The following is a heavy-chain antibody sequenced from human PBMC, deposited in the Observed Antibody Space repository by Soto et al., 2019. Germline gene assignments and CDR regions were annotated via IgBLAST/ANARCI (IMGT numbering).Heavy chain of an antibody. CDR2: INQGGSAK. V-gene: IGHV3-7*01. J-gene: IGHJ4*02. CDR3: ARIYCSTTSCYIDY. Sequence: EVQLVESGGGLDQPGGSLRLSCAASTFTFSNHWMSWVRQAPGKGLEWVANINQGGSAKYYLDSVKGRFTISRDNAKNSLDLQMNSLRAEDTAVYYCARIYCSTTSCYIDYWGQGTLVTVSS. CDR1: TFTFSNHW. D-gene: IGHD2-2*02.